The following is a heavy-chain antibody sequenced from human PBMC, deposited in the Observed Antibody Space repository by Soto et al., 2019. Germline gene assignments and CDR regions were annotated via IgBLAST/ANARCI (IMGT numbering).Heavy chain of an antibody. D-gene: IGHD4-17*01. CDR1: GYTFTSYY. CDR3: ASDWGKLRWCFQH. V-gene: IGHV1-46*01. CDR2: INPSGGST. Sequence: QVQLVQSGAEVKKPGASVKVSCKASGYTFTSYYMHWVRQAPGQGLEWMGIINPSGGSTSYAQKFQGGVTMTRDTSTSTVYMELSSLRSEDTAVYYCASDWGKLRWCFQHWGQGTLVTVSS. J-gene: IGHJ1*01.